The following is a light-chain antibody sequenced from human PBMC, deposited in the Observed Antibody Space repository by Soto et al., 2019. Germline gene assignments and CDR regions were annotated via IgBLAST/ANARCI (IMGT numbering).Light chain of an antibody. Sequence: EIVLTQSPGTLSLSPGERATLSCRASQSVNNNYLAWYQQKPGQAPRLLIYGASIRATGIPDRFSGSGSGTDFTLTISRLEPEDFAVYYCPQYGSSQYTFGQGTKLEIK. V-gene: IGKV3-20*01. J-gene: IGKJ2*01. CDR2: GAS. CDR1: QSVNNNY. CDR3: PQYGSSQYT.